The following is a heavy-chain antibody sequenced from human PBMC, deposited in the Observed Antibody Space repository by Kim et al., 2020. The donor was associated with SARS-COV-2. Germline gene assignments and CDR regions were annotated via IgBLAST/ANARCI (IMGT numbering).Heavy chain of an antibody. D-gene: IGHD3-16*02. V-gene: IGHV4-59*01. CDR3: ARVVIPYSNPFDI. J-gene: IGHJ3*02. Sequence: YNPPPKSRVTISVDTSKNQFSLKVSSVTAADTAVYYCARVVIPYSNPFDIWGQGTMVTVSS.